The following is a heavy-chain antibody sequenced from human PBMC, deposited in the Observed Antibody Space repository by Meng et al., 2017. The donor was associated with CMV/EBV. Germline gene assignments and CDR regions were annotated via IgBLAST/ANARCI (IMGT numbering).Heavy chain of an antibody. D-gene: IGHD2-2*01. J-gene: IGHJ6*02. CDR2: ISSSSSYI. Sequence: GGSLRLSCAASGFTFSSYSMNWVRQAPGKGMEWVSSISSSSSYIYYADSVKGRFTISRDNAKNSLYLQMNSLRAEDTAVYYCAKDYCSSTRCGNYYYYGMDVWGQGTTVTVSS. CDR3: AKDYCSSTRCGNYYYYGMDV. V-gene: IGHV3-21*01. CDR1: GFTFSSYS.